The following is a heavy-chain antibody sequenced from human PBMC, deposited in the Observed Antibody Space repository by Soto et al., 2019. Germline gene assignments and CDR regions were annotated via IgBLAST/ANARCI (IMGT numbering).Heavy chain of an antibody. V-gene: IGHV1-69*12. CDR2: IIPISPTP. CDR3: ARDKDRQQLGGNYYYGIDV. J-gene: IGHJ6*02. Sequence: QVQLVQSGAEVKKPGSSVTVSCKASGGTFGNSAISWVRQAPGQGLEWMGGIIPISPTPDYAQKFQGRVTITADESTTTAYMELTSLRSEDTAVYYCARDKDRQQLGGNYYYGIDVWGQGTTVTVSS. CDR1: GGTFGNSA. D-gene: IGHD3-3*02.